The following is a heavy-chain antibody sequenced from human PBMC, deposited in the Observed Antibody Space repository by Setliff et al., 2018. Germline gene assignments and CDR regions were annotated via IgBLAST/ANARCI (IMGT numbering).Heavy chain of an antibody. CDR1: GYTFTSYG. J-gene: IGHJ4*02. V-gene: IGHV1-18*01. D-gene: IGHD6-13*01. CDR3: ARADYSSSLHYFDC. Sequence: GASVKVSCKASGYTFTSYGISWVRQAPGQGLEWMGWISAYNGNTNYAQKLQGRVTMTTDTFTNTGYMELRSLRSDDTAFYYCARADYSSSLHYFDCWGQGTLVTVSS. CDR2: ISAYNGNT.